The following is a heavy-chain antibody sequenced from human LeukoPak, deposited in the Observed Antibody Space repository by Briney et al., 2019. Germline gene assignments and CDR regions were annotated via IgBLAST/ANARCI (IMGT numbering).Heavy chain of an antibody. CDR3: TTQTHMVRGVTVDY. CDR1: GLIFSRDG. CDR2: ISDDGNIK. V-gene: IGHV3-30*03. D-gene: IGHD3-10*01. J-gene: IGHJ4*02. Sequence: GGSLRLSCAASGLIFSRDGMHWVRQAPGKGLEWVAVISDDGNIKYYADSVKGRFTISRDNSKNTLFLQMNSLKTEDTAVYYCTTQTHMVRGVTVDYWDQGTLVTVSS.